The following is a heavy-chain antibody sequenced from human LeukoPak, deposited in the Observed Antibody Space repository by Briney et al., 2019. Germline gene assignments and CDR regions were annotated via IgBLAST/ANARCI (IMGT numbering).Heavy chain of an antibody. Sequence: GASVKVSCKASGGTFSSYAISWVRQAPGQGLEWMGGIIPIFGTANYAQKFQGRVTMTEDTSTDTAYMELSSLRSEDTAVYYCATENSSGWLYYYFDYWGQGTLVTVSS. CDR1: GGTFSSYA. V-gene: IGHV1-69*06. CDR2: IIPIFGTA. CDR3: ATENSSGWLYYYFDY. D-gene: IGHD6-19*01. J-gene: IGHJ4*02.